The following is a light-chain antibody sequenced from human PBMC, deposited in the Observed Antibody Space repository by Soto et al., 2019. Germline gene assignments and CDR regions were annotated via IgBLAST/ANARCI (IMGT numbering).Light chain of an antibody. CDR1: QSISNF. Sequence: DIQMTQSPSSLYASVGGRVTITCRASQSISNFLNWYQQTPGKAAKLLISTSSTLQRGVTSRFYGSGSGTDFTLSINNLQPEDFATYYCQPSYSTSITFGQGTRLEIK. V-gene: IGKV1-39*01. CDR3: QPSYSTSIT. J-gene: IGKJ5*01. CDR2: TSS.